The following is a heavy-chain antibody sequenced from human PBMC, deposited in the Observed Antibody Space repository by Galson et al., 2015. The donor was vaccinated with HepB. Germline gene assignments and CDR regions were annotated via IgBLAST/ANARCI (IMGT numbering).Heavy chain of an antibody. J-gene: IGHJ4*02. CDR1: GFTFSSYG. V-gene: IGHV3-30*18. Sequence: SLRLSCAASGFTFSSYGMHWVRQAPGKGLEWVAVISYDGSNKYYADSVKGRFTISRDNSKNTLYLQMNSLRAEDTAVYYCAKDPLGIAVAGGAYYFDYWGQGTLVTVSS. D-gene: IGHD6-19*01. CDR2: ISYDGSNK. CDR3: AKDPLGIAVAGGAYYFDY.